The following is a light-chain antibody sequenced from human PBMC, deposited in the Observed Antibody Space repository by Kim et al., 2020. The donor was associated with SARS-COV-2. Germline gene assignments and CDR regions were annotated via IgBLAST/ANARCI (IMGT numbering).Light chain of an antibody. CDR3: QSCDNSLSESLV. CDR1: SSSIGADYD. J-gene: IGLJ7*01. Sequence: RVTISCSGSSSSIGADYDVHWYQHLPGRGPNLLIYANINRPSGVSYRCTGSNSGTSASLTITGLLAEDEGDYYCQSCDNSLSESLVFGGGTQLTVL. CDR2: ANI. V-gene: IGLV1-40*01.